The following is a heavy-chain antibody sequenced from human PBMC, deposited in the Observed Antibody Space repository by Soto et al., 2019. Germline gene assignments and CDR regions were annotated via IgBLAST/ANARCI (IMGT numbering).Heavy chain of an antibody. J-gene: IGHJ5*01. CDR1: GDSVSSKSAA. Sequence: SQTLSLTCAISGDSVSSKSAAWNWIRHSPSRGLEWLGRTYYRSEWSTDYAVSVESRITINPDTSKNQFSLHLNSVTPEDTAVYYCTRALAGSYDSWGQGTLVTVSS. CDR2: TYYRSEWST. CDR3: TRALAGSYDS. D-gene: IGHD1-26*01. V-gene: IGHV6-1*01.